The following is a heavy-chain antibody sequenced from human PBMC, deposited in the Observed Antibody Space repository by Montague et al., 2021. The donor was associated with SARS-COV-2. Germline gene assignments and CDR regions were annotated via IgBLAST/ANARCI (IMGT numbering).Heavy chain of an antibody. CDR1: GGSITNNIDY. V-gene: IGHV4-39*02. CDR3: ARLKRYFDSSGSPAAFDF. J-gene: IGHJ3*01. CDR2: IYYTGNT. D-gene: IGHD3-22*01. Sequence: SESLSLVYTVSGGSITNNIDYWAWIRQPPGKGLEWIGSIYYTGNTYYNPSLKSRVTISVVTSKNHFTLKLSSVTAAETAAYYCARLKRYFDSSGSPAAFDFWGQGKKVTVSS.